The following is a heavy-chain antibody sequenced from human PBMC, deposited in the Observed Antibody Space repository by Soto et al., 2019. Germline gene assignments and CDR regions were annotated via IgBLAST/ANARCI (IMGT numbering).Heavy chain of an antibody. CDR1: GASFSNYY. J-gene: IGHJ4*02. CDR2: LYYSGTT. CDR3: ARVRAWGSGYDFDFDY. Sequence: SETLSLTCTVSGASFSNYYWTWIRQPPGKGLEWIGFLYYSGTTNYNPSLRSRVTISVDTSKNQVSLKLSSVTAADTAIYYCARVRAWGSGYDFDFDYWGQGTLVTVSS. V-gene: IGHV4-59*01. D-gene: IGHD5-12*01.